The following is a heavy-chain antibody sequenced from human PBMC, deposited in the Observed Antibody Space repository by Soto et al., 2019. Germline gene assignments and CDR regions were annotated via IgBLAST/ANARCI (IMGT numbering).Heavy chain of an antibody. J-gene: IGHJ4*02. CDR3: ARGGYKLWSFDY. CDR1: GGSISSYY. D-gene: IGHD6-25*01. V-gene: IGHV4-59*01. CDR2: IYYSGST. Sequence: QVQLQESGPGLVKPSETLSLTCTVSGGSISSYYWSWIRQPPGKGLEWIGYIYYSGSTNYNPSLKSRVTISVDTSKNQFSLKLSSVTAADTAVYYCARGGYKLWSFDYWGQGTLVTVSS.